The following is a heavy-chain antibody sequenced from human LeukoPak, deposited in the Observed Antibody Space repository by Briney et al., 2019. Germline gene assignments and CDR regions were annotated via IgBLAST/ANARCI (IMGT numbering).Heavy chain of an antibody. CDR3: ARNIVVVPAAISYFDY. CDR2: IYHSGST. D-gene: IGHD2-2*02. J-gene: IGHJ4*02. Sequence: SETLSLTCTVSGYSISSGYYWGWIRQPPGKGLEWIGSIYHSGSTYYNPSLKSRVTISVDTSKNQLSLKLSSVTAADTAVYYCARNIVVVPAAISYFDYWGQGTLVTVSS. V-gene: IGHV4-38-2*02. CDR1: GYSISSGYY.